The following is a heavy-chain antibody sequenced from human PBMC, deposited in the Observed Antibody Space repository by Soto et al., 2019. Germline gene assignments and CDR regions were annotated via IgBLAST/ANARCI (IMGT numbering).Heavy chain of an antibody. Sequence: PGGSLRLSCAASGFTFDDYAMHWVRQAPGKGLEWISYISSSGRTIYYADSVKGRFTISRDNAYNSLYLQMNSLRAEDTAVYSCARAVSGYDPFDYWGQGTPVTVSS. CDR3: ARAVSGYDPFDY. D-gene: IGHD5-12*01. CDR2: ISSSGRTI. J-gene: IGHJ4*02. V-gene: IGHV3-11*01. CDR1: GFTFDDYA.